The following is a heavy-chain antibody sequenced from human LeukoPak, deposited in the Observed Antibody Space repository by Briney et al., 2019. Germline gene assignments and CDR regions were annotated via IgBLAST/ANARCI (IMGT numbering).Heavy chain of an antibody. CDR1: GFTFSSYG. V-gene: IGHV3-30*18. CDR2: ISYDGSNK. J-gene: IGHJ4*02. CDR3: AKDYYGSGSLPDY. Sequence: PGRSLRLSYAASGFTFSSYGMHWVRQAPGKGLEWVAVISYDGSNKYYADSVKGRFTISRDNSKNTLYLQMNSLRAEDTAVYYCAKDYYGSGSLPDYWGQGTLVTVSS. D-gene: IGHD3-10*01.